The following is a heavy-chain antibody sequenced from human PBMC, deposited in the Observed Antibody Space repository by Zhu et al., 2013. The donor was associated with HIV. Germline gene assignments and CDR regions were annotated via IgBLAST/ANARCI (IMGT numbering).Heavy chain of an antibody. Sequence: QVQLVQSGTQVKKPGASVKVSCKASGYTFINHGISWVRQAPGQGLEWMGWMSPKDGNTNYAQKVQGRVTMTTDKSTSTAYMELANVTSDDTAVYYCATVVTAYFDHWGQGTPGPPSP. J-gene: IGHJ4*02. CDR2: MSPKDGNT. V-gene: IGHV1-18*01. D-gene: IGHD6-6*01. CDR3: ATVVTAYFDH. CDR1: GYTFINHG.